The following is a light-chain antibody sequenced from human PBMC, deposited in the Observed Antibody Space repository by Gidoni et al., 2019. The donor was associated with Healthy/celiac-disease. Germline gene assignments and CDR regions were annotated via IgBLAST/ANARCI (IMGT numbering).Light chain of an antibody. Sequence: DIQMTQSPSSLSASVGDRVTITCRASQGISNYLAWYQQKPGKVPKLLIYAASTLQSGVPSRFRGSGSGTDFPLTISSLQPEDVATYYCQKYNSASFTFGPGTKVDIK. V-gene: IGKV1-27*01. CDR3: QKYNSASFT. CDR1: QGISNY. CDR2: AAS. J-gene: IGKJ3*01.